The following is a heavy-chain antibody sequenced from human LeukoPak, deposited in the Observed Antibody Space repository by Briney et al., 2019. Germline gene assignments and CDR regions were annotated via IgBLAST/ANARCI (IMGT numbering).Heavy chain of an antibody. Sequence: PSETLSLTCTVSGVSMTIGGYYWTWIRQPAGKGLEWLGRVFSSGKTDYNPSLESRVSMSVDRSKNQLSLTLSSVTVPDTAVYYCARAGDLGYCTSSSCHSPFNIWGQGTMVTVSS. J-gene: IGHJ3*02. CDR1: GVSMTIGGYY. CDR3: ARAGDLGYCTSSSCHSPFNI. D-gene: IGHD2-2*01. CDR2: VFSSGKT. V-gene: IGHV4-61*02.